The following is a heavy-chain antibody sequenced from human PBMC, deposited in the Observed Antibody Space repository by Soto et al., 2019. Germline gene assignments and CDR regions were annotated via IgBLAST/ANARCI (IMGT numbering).Heavy chain of an antibody. D-gene: IGHD6-13*01. V-gene: IGHV5-51*01. J-gene: IGHJ6*02. CDR2: IYPGDSDT. CDR3: ARHAPLQYSSSWYRWEWYYYGMDV. CDR1: GYSFTSYW. Sequence: PGESLKISCKGSGYSFTSYWIGWVRQMPGKGLEWMGIIYPGDSDTRYSPSFQGQVTISADKSISTAYLQWSSLKVSDTAMYYCARHAPLQYSSSWYRWEWYYYGMDVWGQGTTVTVSS.